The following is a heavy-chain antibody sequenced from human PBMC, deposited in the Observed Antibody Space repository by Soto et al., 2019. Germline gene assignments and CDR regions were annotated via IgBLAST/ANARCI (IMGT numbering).Heavy chain of an antibody. CDR1: GFTFSSYA. CDR3: ARAEWLVQPDFDY. V-gene: IGHV3-30-3*01. Sequence: GGSLRLSCAASGFTFSSYAMHWVRQAPGKGLEWVAVISYDGSNKYYADSVKGRFTISRDNSKNTLYLQMNSLRAEDTAVYYCARAEWLVQPDFDYWGQGTLLTVSS. CDR2: ISYDGSNK. D-gene: IGHD6-19*01. J-gene: IGHJ4*02.